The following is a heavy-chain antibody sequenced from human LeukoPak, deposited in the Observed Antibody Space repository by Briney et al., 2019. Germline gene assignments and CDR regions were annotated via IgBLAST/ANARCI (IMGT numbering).Heavy chain of an antibody. Sequence: GGSLRLSCAASGFTFSSYSMNWVSQAPGKGLEWVSYISSSSSTIYYADSVKGRFTISRDNAKNSLYLQMNSLRAEDTAVYYCARGITYYYDSSADNDYWGQGTLVTVSS. CDR2: ISSSSSTI. CDR1: GFTFSSYS. CDR3: ARGITYYYDSSADNDY. D-gene: IGHD3-22*01. J-gene: IGHJ4*02. V-gene: IGHV3-48*01.